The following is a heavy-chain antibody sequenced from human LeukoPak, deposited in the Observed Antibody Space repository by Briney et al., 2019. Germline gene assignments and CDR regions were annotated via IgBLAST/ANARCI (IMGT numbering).Heavy chain of an antibody. D-gene: IGHD1-26*01. J-gene: IGHJ4*02. V-gene: IGHV1-18*04. CDR3: ARGSYSHN. CDR1: GYTFSGYS. Sequence: ASVKVSCKASGYTFSGYSTCWVRQAPGQGLEWMGWISAYNGNTNYAQKLQGRVTMTTDTSTSTAYMELRSLRSDDTAVYYCARGSYSHNWGQGTLVTVSS. CDR2: ISAYNGNT.